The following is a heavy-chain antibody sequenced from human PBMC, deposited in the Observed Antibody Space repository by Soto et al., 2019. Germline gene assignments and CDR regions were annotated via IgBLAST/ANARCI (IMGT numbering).Heavy chain of an antibody. D-gene: IGHD2-8*01. CDR1: GGSISRYY. J-gene: IGHJ5*02. CDR3: ARDRSTYGGGGTGEVKENWFDP. Sequence: SETLSLTCSVSGGSISRYYWSWIRQPPGKGMEWIGYAYYSGATGYNPSLKSRVTMAVDTSKSQVSLKLSSVTAADTAVYYCARDRSTYGGGGTGEVKENWFDPWGQGALVTVS. V-gene: IGHV4-59*01. CDR2: AYYSGAT.